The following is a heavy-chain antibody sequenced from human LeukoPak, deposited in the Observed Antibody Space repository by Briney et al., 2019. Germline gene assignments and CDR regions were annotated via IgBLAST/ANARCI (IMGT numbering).Heavy chain of an antibody. CDR2: ISSSSSYI. J-gene: IGHJ4*02. Sequence: PGGSLRLSCAASGFTFSSYSMNWVRQAPGKGLEWVSSISSSSSYIYYADSVKGRFTISRDNAKNSLYLQMNSLRAEDTAVYYCVRAEDGYYYDSSGPPGTIDYWGQGTLVTVSS. CDR1: GFTFSSYS. D-gene: IGHD3-22*01. CDR3: VRAEDGYYYDSSGPPGTIDY. V-gene: IGHV3-21*01.